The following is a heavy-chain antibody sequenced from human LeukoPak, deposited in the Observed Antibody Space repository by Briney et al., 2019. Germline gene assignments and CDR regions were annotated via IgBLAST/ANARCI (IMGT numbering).Heavy chain of an antibody. CDR2: ISAYNGNT. CDR1: GCTFTSYG. Sequence: ASVKVSCKASGCTFTSYGISWVRQAPGQGFEWMGWISAYNGNTNYAQKLQGRVTMTTDTSTSTAYMELRSLRSDDTAVYYCARDQVVVVVPAARGYGMDVWGQGTTVTISS. D-gene: IGHD2-2*01. CDR3: ARDQVVVVVPAARGYGMDV. V-gene: IGHV1-18*01. J-gene: IGHJ6*02.